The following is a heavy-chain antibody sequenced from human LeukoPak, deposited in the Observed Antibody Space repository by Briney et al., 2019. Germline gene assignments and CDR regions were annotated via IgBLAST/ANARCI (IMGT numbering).Heavy chain of an antibody. Sequence: GGSLRLSCAASGFTFSNYNMNWVRQAPGKGLEWVSYISSDSATKFYADSVRGRFTISRDNAKDSLYLQMNSLRAEDTAVYYCARGDSGSKDWGQGTLVTVSS. CDR2: ISSDSATK. D-gene: IGHD5-12*01. CDR3: ARGDSGSKD. J-gene: IGHJ4*02. V-gene: IGHV3-48*01. CDR1: GFTFSNYN.